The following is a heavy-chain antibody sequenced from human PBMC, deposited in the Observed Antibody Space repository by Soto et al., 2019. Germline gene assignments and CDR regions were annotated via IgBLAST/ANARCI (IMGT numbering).Heavy chain of an antibody. CDR1: GFTFSDYY. CDR3: ARGDSTWSY. Sequence: QVQLVESGGALVKAGGSLRLSCAACGFTFSDYYMSWIRQTPGKGLEWLSHISSSTGYTNYADSVKGRFTISRDNTKKSLYLQMNSLRAEDTAVYYCARGDSTWSYWGQGTLVTVSS. V-gene: IGHV3-11*05. J-gene: IGHJ4*02. D-gene: IGHD2-2*01. CDR2: ISSSTGYT.